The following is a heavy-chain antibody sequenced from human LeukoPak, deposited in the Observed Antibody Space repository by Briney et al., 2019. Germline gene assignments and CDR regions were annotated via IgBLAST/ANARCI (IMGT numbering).Heavy chain of an antibody. CDR1: GYTFTSYG. D-gene: IGHD2-15*01. Sequence: ASVKVSCKASGYTFTSYGISWVRQAPGQGLEWMGWISAYSGNTNYAQRLQGRVTMTTDTSTSTAYMELRSLRSDDTAVYYCARDDPLVVAAARLDYWGQGTLVTVSS. CDR3: ARDDPLVVAAARLDY. V-gene: IGHV1-18*01. J-gene: IGHJ4*02. CDR2: ISAYSGNT.